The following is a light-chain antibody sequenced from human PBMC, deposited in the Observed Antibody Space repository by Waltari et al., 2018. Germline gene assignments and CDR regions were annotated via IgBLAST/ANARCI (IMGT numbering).Light chain of an antibody. V-gene: IGKV1-12*01. J-gene: IGKJ4*01. CDR1: QGINSC. CDR2: EAS. CDR3: QQANRFPLT. Sequence: DIQMNQSPSSVSASVGDKVTITCRASQGINSCLAWYQQKPGKASKLLIYEASSLETGVPARCSGSESGTDFTLTISSLQPEDFATYYCQQANRFPLTFGGGTKVELK.